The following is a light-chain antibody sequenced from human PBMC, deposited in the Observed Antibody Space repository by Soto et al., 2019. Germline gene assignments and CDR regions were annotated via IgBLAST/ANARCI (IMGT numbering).Light chain of an antibody. V-gene: IGKV1-39*01. CDR2: AAS. CDR3: QQSSSAPYT. Sequence: DIQMTQSPSSLSASVGDRVTITCRASQTISHYLNWYRQQPGKAPQLLIYAASNLQSGVPSRFSGSGSGTEFTLTINSLPPEDFATYFCQQSSSAPYTFRPGTRVEIK. J-gene: IGKJ2*01. CDR1: QTISHY.